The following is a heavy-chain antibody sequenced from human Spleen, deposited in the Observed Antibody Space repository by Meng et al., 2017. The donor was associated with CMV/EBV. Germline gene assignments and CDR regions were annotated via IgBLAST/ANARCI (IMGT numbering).Heavy chain of an antibody. CDR2: IYYSGGT. CDR3: ARRNYHYNYYGMDV. D-gene: IGHD1-7*01. J-gene: IGHJ6*02. V-gene: IGHV4-39*07. Sequence: WIRQPPGKGLEWIGSIYYSGGTYYNPSLKSRVTMSIDTSKNQFSLKVRSVTAADTAVYYCARRNYHYNYYGMDVWGQGTTVTVSS.